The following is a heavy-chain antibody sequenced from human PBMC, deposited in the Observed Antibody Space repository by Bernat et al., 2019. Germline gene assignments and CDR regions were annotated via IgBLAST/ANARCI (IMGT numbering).Heavy chain of an antibody. D-gene: IGHD6-13*01. J-gene: IGHJ3*02. V-gene: IGHV3-23*01. CDR3: AKDLTWYGPPPHDAFDI. CDR2: ISGSGGST. Sequence: EVQLLESGGGLVQPGGSLRLSCAASRFTFSSYAMSWVRQAPGKGLAWVSAISGSGGSTYYADSVKGRFTISRDNSKNTLYLQMNSLRAEDTAVYYCAKDLTWYGPPPHDAFDIWGQGTMVTVSS. CDR1: RFTFSSYA.